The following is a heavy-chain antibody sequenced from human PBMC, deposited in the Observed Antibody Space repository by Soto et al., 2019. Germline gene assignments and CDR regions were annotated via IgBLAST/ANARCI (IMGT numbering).Heavy chain of an antibody. CDR3: AHSDTVGAPDWFDP. CDR1: GFSLSTSGVG. Sequence: QITLKESGPTLVKPTQTLTLTCTFSGFSLSTSGVGVGWIRQPPGKALEWLALIYWDDDKRYSPSLKSRLTITKDTSKNPVVLTMTHMDPVDTATYYCAHSDTVGAPDWFDPWGQGTLVTVSS. J-gene: IGHJ5*02. CDR2: IYWDDDK. D-gene: IGHD1-26*01. V-gene: IGHV2-5*02.